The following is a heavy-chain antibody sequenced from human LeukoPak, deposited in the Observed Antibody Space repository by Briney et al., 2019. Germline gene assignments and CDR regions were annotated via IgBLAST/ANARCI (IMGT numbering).Heavy chain of an antibody. D-gene: IGHD1-26*01. CDR2: INPSGGST. CDR1: GYTFTSYY. Sequence: ASVKVSCKASGYTFTSYYMHWVRQAPGQGLEWMGIINPSGGSTSYAQKFQGRVTMTRDMSTSTVYMELSSLRSEDTAVYYCARGVRSPYYYYYYMDVWGKGTTVTVSS. CDR3: ARGVRSPYYYYYYMDV. V-gene: IGHV1-46*01. J-gene: IGHJ6*03.